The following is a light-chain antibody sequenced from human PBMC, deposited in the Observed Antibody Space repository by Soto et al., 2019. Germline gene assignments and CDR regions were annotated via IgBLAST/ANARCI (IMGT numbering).Light chain of an antibody. CDR2: WAS. CDR3: QQYYSTPIT. CDR1: QSVLYSSSNKNL. Sequence: DIVMTQSPDSLAVSLGERATINCKFSQSVLYSSSNKNLLTWYQQKPGQPPKRLIYWASTREAGVPDRFSGSGSGTDFTLTISSLQAEDVAVYYCQQYYSTPITFGQGTRLEIK. V-gene: IGKV4-1*01. J-gene: IGKJ5*01.